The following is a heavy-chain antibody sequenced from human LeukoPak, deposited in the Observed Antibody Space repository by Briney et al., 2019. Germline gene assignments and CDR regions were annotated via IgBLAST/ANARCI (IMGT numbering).Heavy chain of an antibody. CDR1: GFTFSSYG. D-gene: IGHD2-2*01. CDR2: IRYDGSNK. J-gene: IGHJ4*02. Sequence: GGSLRLSCAASGFTFSSYGMHWVRQAPGKGLEWVAFIRYDGSNKYYADSVKGRFTISRDNSKNTRYLQMNSLRAEDTAEYYCAEPELTRVVPAAIPDYWGQGTLVTVSS. CDR3: AEPELTRVVPAAIPDY. V-gene: IGHV3-30*02.